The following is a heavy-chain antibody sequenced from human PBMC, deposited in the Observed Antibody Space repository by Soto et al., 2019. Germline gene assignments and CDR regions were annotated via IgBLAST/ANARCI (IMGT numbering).Heavy chain of an antibody. Sequence: EVQLVESGGDLVKPGEFLRLSCAASGFTFSNAWMNWVRQAPGKGLEWVGRIKSKTDGETTDYAAPVKGRFTISRDDSKYTLYLQMNSLKIEDTAVYFCTTGRGYWGQGTLVTVSS. CDR3: TTGRGY. CDR2: IKSKTDGETT. J-gene: IGHJ4*02. V-gene: IGHV3-15*07. CDR1: GFTFSNAW. D-gene: IGHD6-13*01.